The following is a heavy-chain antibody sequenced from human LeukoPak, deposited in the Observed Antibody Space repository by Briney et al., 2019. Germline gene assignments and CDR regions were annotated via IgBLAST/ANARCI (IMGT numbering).Heavy chain of an antibody. CDR2: IHSSGNT. Sequence: SETLSLTCSVSGGSIINYYWTWIRQPPGKGLQWIGYIHSSGNTNYNPSLKSRVTISVDTSKNQVSLRLSSVTSADTAVYYCARGPFDYVWGSFVYWGPGTLVTVSS. CDR3: ARGPFDYVWGSFVY. CDR1: GGSIINYY. D-gene: IGHD3-16*01. J-gene: IGHJ4*02. V-gene: IGHV4-59*01.